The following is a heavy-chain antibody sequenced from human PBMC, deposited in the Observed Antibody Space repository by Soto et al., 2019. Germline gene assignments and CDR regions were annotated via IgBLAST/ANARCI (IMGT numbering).Heavy chain of an antibody. Sequence: SQTLSLTCAISGDSVSSNIAAWNWIRQSPSRGLEWLGRTYYKSKWYNDYAVSVKSRITINPDTSKNQFSLQLNSVTPEDTAVYYCARERDSSGWDPMFDYWGQGTLVTVSS. CDR3: ARERDSSGWDPMFDY. V-gene: IGHV6-1*01. CDR1: GDSVSSNIAA. J-gene: IGHJ4*02. CDR2: TYYKSKWYN. D-gene: IGHD6-25*01.